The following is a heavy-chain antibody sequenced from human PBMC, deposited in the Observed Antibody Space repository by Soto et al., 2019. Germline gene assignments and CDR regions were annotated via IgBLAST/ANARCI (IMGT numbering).Heavy chain of an antibody. J-gene: IGHJ4*02. Sequence: GSLRLSCAPSGFTFSDYTMNWVRQAPGKGLEWVSSISSSSSFIYYSDSVKGRFTISRDNDRNSLYLQMTSLRGEDTAVYYCAKGLQDFDHWGQGTPVTVSS. CDR1: GFTFSDYT. CDR3: AKGLQDFDH. V-gene: IGHV3-21*01. CDR2: ISSSSSFI.